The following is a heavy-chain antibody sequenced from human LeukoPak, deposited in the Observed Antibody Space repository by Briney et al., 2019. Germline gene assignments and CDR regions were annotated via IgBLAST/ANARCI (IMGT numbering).Heavy chain of an antibody. CDR2: ISGSGGST. V-gene: IGHV3-23*01. CDR3: ARGGSCSGGNCKYTRKEIDY. J-gene: IGHJ4*02. CDR1: GFTFSSYG. Sequence: AGGSLRLSCAASGFTFSSYGMSWVRQAPGKGLEWVSAISGSGGSTYYADSVKGRFTISRDNAKNTLYLQMNSLRVEDTAIYYCARGGSCSGGNCKYTRKEIDYWGQGTLVTVSS. D-gene: IGHD2-15*01.